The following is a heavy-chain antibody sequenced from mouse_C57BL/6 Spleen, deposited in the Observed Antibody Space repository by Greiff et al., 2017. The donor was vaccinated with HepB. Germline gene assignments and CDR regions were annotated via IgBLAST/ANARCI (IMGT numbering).Heavy chain of an antibody. D-gene: IGHD2-3*01. V-gene: IGHV1-80*01. J-gene: IGHJ1*03. Sequence: QVQLKQSGAELVKPGASVKISCKASGYAFSSYWMNWVKQRPGKGLEWIGQIYPGDGDTNYNGKFKGKATLTADKSSSTAYMQLSSLTSEDSAVYFCARSYDYWYFDVWGTGTTVTVSS. CDR1: GYAFSSYW. CDR3: ARSYDYWYFDV. CDR2: IYPGDGDT.